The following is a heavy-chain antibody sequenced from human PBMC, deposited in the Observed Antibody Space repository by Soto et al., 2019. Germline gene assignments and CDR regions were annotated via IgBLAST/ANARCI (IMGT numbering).Heavy chain of an antibody. V-gene: IGHV3-23*01. Sequence: EVQLLESGGGLVQPGGSLRLSCAASGFTFSDFAMGWVRQSPGKGLEWVSGISGSGGTTYYADSVKSRITISRDNSKKTLYLQLNSLGAEDTALYYCAARYDYCGLPVWFDSWGQGTLVTVSS. D-gene: IGHD3-22*01. CDR3: AARYDYCGLPVWFDS. CDR1: GFTFSDFA. CDR2: ISGSGGTT. J-gene: IGHJ5*01.